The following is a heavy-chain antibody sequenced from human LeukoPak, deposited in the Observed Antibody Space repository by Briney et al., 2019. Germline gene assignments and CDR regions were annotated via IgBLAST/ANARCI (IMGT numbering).Heavy chain of an antibody. CDR2: IYYSGST. CDR3: ARTDYGDRASEFYYYGMDV. D-gene: IGHD4-17*01. J-gene: IGHJ6*02. V-gene: IGHV4-39*07. Sequence: SETLSLTCTVSGGSISSSSYYWGWIRQPPGRGLEWIGSIYYSGSTYYNPSLKSRVTISMDTSKNQFSLKLTSVTAADTAVYFCARTDYGDRASEFYYYGMDVWGQGTTVIVSS. CDR1: GGSISSSSYY.